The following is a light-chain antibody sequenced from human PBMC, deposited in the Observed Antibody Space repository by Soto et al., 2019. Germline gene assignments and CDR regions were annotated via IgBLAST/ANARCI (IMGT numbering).Light chain of an antibody. J-gene: IGLJ1*01. V-gene: IGLV1-40*01. CDR2: SAV. Sequence: QSVLTQPPSVSGAPGQTVTISFTGSSSNIGADFGVHWYQHLPGKAPKLLIHSAVSRPSGVSARFSGSKSGASASLVISDLQPEDEGDYFCQSYDSDLPDSYVFGPGTKVTVL. CDR1: SSNIGADFG. CDR3: QSYDSDLPDSYV.